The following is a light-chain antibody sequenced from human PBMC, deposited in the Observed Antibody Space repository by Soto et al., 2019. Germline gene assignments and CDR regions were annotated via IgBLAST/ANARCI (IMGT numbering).Light chain of an antibody. Sequence: EIVLTQSPGTLSLSPGERATLSCRASQSVSSSYLAWYQHKPGQGPRLLIYGASSRATGIPDRFSGSGSGTDFTLTISRLEPEDFALYYCQKYGSSFTFGPGTKVDIK. CDR2: GAS. CDR1: QSVSSSY. CDR3: QKYGSSFT. V-gene: IGKV3-20*01. J-gene: IGKJ3*01.